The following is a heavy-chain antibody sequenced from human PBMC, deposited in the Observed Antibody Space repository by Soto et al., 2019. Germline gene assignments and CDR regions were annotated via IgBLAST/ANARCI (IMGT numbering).Heavy chain of an antibody. CDR3: TTVEEYYGSGRMSGRFDP. D-gene: IGHD3-10*01. CDR1: GFTFSIAW. Sequence: EVQLVESGGGLVKPGGSLRLSCAASGFTFSIAWMSWVRQAPGKGLEWVGRIKSKSDGGTTDYAAPVKGRFTISRDDSKXTPXLKMNSLKTEDTAVYYCTTVEEYYGSGRMSGRFDPWGQGTLVTVSS. J-gene: IGHJ5*02. V-gene: IGHV3-15*01. CDR2: IKSKSDGGTT.